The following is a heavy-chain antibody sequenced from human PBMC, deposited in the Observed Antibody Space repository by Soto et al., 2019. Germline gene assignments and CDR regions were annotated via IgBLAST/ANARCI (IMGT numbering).Heavy chain of an antibody. J-gene: IGHJ4*01. CDR2: IVVVSGNT. CDR3: AAVRVSGQHLSPPDY. Sequence: AGNVSCKASVFTFTSPAVQWVRQARGQRLEMISWIVVVSGNTKXSQNFQETVXITRDISTSTPXMELSSLRSEDTAVYYCAAVRVSGQHLSPPDYXG. CDR1: VFTFTSPA. V-gene: IGHV1-58*01. D-gene: IGHD6-13*01.